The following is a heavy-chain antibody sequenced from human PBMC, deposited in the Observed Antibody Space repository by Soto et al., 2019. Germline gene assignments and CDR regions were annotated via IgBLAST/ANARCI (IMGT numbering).Heavy chain of an antibody. J-gene: IGHJ4*02. CDR2: IHYSGTT. D-gene: IGHD6-13*01. V-gene: IGHV4-59*01. CDR1: GGSMRNYF. Sequence: TLSLTCTVSGGSMRNYFWTWIRQPPGKGLEWIGYIHYSGTTSFFPSYNPSLRSRVTISEDTSKNQFSLKLLSVTTADTAVYFCAAGEASSRNLAPYYLDFWGQGTLVTVSS. CDR3: AAGEASSRNLAPYYLDF.